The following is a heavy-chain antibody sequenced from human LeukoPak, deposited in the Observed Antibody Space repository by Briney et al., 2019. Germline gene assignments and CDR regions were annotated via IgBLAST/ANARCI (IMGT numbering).Heavy chain of an antibody. CDR1: GGTFSSYA. Sequence: SVKVSCKASGGTFSSYAISWVRQAPGQGLEWMGGIIPIFGTANYAQKFQGRVTITADESTSTAYMELSSLRSEDTAVYYCARAYCSSTSCYDWFDPWGQGTPVTVSS. J-gene: IGHJ5*02. CDR2: IIPIFGTA. D-gene: IGHD2-2*01. CDR3: ARAYCSSTSCYDWFDP. V-gene: IGHV1-69*13.